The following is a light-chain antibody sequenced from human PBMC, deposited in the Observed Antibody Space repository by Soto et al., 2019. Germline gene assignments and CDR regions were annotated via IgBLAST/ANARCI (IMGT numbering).Light chain of an antibody. Sequence: EIVLTQSPGTLSLSPGERATLSCRASQSVNSRYLAWYQQKAGQAPRLLIYGASSRATGIPDRFSGSGSGTDFTLTISRLEPEDFAVYYCQQYGGSPRTFGQGTKVDIK. V-gene: IGKV3-20*01. CDR1: QSVNSRY. CDR3: QQYGGSPRT. CDR2: GAS. J-gene: IGKJ1*01.